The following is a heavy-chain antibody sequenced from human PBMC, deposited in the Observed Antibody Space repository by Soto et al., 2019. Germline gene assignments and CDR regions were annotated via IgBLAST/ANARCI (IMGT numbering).Heavy chain of an antibody. Sequence: ASVKVSCKASGYTFTSYGISWVRQAPGQGLEWMGWISAYNGNTNYAQKLQGRVTMTTDTSTSTAYMELRSLRSDDTAVYYCARDQGVLRSFAWLLMPSGYYHGMDVWGQGTTVTVSS. V-gene: IGHV1-18*04. J-gene: IGHJ6*02. CDR2: ISAYNGNT. CDR1: GYTFTSYG. CDR3: ARDQGVLRSFAWLLMPSGYYHGMDV. D-gene: IGHD3-9*01.